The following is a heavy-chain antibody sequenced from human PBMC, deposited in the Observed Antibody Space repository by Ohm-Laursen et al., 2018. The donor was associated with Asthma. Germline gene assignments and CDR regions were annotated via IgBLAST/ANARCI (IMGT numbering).Heavy chain of an antibody. V-gene: IGHV1-69*13. CDR1: GGTFSSYA. CDR2: IIPIFGTA. D-gene: IGHD3-22*01. Sequence: VASVKVSCKVSGGTFSSYAISWVRQAPGQGLEWMGGIIPIFGTANYAQKFQGRVTITADESTSTAYMELSSLRSEDTAVYYCARVFSAQTDYYDSSGYYEGHFDYWGQGTLVTVSS. J-gene: IGHJ4*02. CDR3: ARVFSAQTDYYDSSGYYEGHFDY.